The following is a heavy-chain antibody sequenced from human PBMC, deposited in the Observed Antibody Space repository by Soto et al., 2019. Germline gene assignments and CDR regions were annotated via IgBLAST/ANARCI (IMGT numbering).Heavy chain of an antibody. V-gene: IGHV3-74*01. CDR2: INVDGSDI. CDR3: VREEYGGSYYFDH. Sequence: PGGSLRLSCAASGFTFRRYLMSWVRQAPGKGLVWVSRINVDGSDIDYADSVKGRFTFSRDNAKNTLYLQMNSLRAEDTAVYYCVREEYGGSYYFDHWGQGTQVTVSS. D-gene: IGHD3-16*01. J-gene: IGHJ4*02. CDR1: GFTFRRYL.